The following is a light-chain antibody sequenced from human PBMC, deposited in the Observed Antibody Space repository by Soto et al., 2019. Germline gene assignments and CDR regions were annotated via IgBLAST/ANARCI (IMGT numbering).Light chain of an antibody. J-gene: IGKJ5*01. CDR2: GAS. CDR1: QSVSSSY. Sequence: EIVLTQSPGTLSLSPGERATLSCRAGQSVSSSYLAWYQQKPGQAPRLLIYGASSRATGIPDRFSGSGSGTDFNLTISSLDPEDFAVYYCQQYGSAITFGQGTRLEIK. CDR3: QQYGSAIT. V-gene: IGKV3-20*01.